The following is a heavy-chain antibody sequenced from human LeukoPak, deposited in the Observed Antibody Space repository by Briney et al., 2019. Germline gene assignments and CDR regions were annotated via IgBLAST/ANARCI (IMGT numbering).Heavy chain of an antibody. V-gene: IGHV3-23*01. D-gene: IGHD6-19*01. CDR2: ISGSGGST. CDR1: GFTFSSSA. Sequence: PGGSLRLSCAASGFTFSSSAMSWVRQAPGKGLEWVSGISGSGGSTYYADSVKGRFTISRDNSKNTLYLQMNSLRAEDTAVYYCAKDSFQQWLGYYYYYYMDVWGKGATVTVSS. CDR3: AKDSFQQWLGYYYYYYMDV. J-gene: IGHJ6*03.